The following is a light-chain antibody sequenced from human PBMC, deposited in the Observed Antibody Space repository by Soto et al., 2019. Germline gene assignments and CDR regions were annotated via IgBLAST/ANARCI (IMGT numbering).Light chain of an antibody. CDR2: DTS. CDR1: QSDNNY. Sequence: EIVLTQSPATLSLSPGERATLSCRASQSDNNYLAWYQQKPGQAPRLLIYDTSDRASGIPARFSGSGSGTDFTLTISSLAPEDFAVFYCQQRSVWPWTFGQGTKVEIK. CDR3: QQRSVWPWT. V-gene: IGKV3-11*01. J-gene: IGKJ1*01.